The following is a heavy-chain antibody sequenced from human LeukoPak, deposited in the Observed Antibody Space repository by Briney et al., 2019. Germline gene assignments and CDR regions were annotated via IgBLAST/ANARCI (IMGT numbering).Heavy chain of an antibody. CDR3: ARLDDSSGYYYFDY. D-gene: IGHD3-22*01. CDR1: GYTFTSHD. J-gene: IGHJ4*02. V-gene: IGHV1-8*01. Sequence: GASVKVSCKASGYTFTSHDINWVRQATGQGLEWMGWMNPNSGNTGYAQKFQGRVTMTRNTSISTAYMELSSLRSEDTAVYYCARLDDSSGYYYFDYWGQGTLVTVSS. CDR2: MNPNSGNT.